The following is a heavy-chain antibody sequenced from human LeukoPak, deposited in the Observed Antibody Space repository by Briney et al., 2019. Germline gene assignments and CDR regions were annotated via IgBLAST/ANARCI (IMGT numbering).Heavy chain of an antibody. CDR3: AKDGYYYGSGSYLNY. D-gene: IGHD3-10*01. CDR2: ISYEGSNK. J-gene: IGHJ4*02. CDR1: GFSFRSYG. Sequence: GGSPRVSSADSGFSFRSYGMYRVREAPRKRLERVSDISYEGSNKYYGDSVKGRFTISRDNSKSTVYLQMDSLRAEDTAVYYCAKDGYYYGSGSYLNYWGQGTLVTVSS. V-gene: IGHV3-30*18.